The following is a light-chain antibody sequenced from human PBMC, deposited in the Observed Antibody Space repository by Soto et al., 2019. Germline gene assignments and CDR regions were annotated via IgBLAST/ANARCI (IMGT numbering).Light chain of an antibody. J-gene: IGLJ1*01. Sequence: QSALTQPASVSGSPGQSITISCTGTSSDVGAYNFVSWYQQHPGKAPKLIIYDVNNRPSEVSNLFSGSKSGNTASLTISGLQAEAEGDYYCSSFTTGVNYVFGIGTKVTVL. V-gene: IGLV2-14*03. CDR2: DVN. CDR3: SSFTTGVNYV. CDR1: SSDVGAYNF.